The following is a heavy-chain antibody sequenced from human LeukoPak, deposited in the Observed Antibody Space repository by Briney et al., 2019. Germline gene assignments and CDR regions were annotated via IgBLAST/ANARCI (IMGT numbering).Heavy chain of an antibody. D-gene: IGHD3-22*01. V-gene: IGHV1-18*01. CDR2: ISAYNGNT. J-gene: IGHJ4*02. Sequence: ASVKVSCKASGYTFTSYGISWVRQAPGQGLEWMGWISAYNGNTNYAQKLQGRVTMTTDTSSSTAYMELRSLRSDDTAVYYCARGYYDSSVAGVDYWGQGTLVTVSS. CDR3: ARGYYDSSVAGVDY. CDR1: GYTFTSYG.